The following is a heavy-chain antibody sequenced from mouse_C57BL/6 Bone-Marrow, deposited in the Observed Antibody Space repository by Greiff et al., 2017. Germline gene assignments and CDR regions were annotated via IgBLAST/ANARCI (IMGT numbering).Heavy chain of an antibody. CDR2: ISSGSSTI. CDR1: GFTFSDYG. V-gene: IGHV5-17*01. Sequence: EVQLVESGGGLVKPGGSLKLSCAASGFTFSDYGMHWVRQAPEKGLEWVAYISSGSSTIYSADTVKGRFTISRDNAKNTLFLQMTSLRSEDTAMYYCARKRRVPMDYWGQGTSVTVSS. J-gene: IGHJ4*01. CDR3: ARKRRVPMDY.